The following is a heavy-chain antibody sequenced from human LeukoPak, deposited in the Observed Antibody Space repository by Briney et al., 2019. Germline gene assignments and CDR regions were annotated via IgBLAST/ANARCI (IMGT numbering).Heavy chain of an antibody. Sequence: AGGSLRLSCEAFGFTFSSYGMHWVRQAPGKGLEWVAVISYDGSNKYYADSVKGRFTISRDNSKNTLYLQMNSLRAEDTAVYYCAKELRTGSGPNWFDPWGQGTLVTVSS. CDR1: GFTFSSYG. CDR2: ISYDGSNK. CDR3: AKELRTGSGPNWFDP. V-gene: IGHV3-30*18. J-gene: IGHJ5*02. D-gene: IGHD3-10*01.